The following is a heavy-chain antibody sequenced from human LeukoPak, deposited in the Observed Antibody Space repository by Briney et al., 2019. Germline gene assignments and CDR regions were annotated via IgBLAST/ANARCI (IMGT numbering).Heavy chain of an antibody. Sequence: PGGSLRLSCAASGFTFSSYGMHWVRQALGKGLEWVAVISYDGSNKYCADSVKGRFTISRDNSKNTLYLQMNSLRAEDTAVYYCAKDKIRGYSYALFDYWGQGTLVTVSS. D-gene: IGHD5-18*01. CDR2: ISYDGSNK. CDR3: AKDKIRGYSYALFDY. J-gene: IGHJ4*02. V-gene: IGHV3-30*18. CDR1: GFTFSSYG.